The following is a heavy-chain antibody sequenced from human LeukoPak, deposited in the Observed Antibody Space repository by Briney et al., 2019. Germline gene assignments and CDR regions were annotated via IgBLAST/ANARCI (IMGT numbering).Heavy chain of an antibody. CDR3: ARMLISSGYYVDS. CDR1: GFTLSRKY. V-gene: IGHV3-53*01. Sequence: GGSLRLSCAASGFTLSRKYMSWVRQAPGQGLEGVSVIYSGGTTYYADSVKGRFTISRDISKNTFYLQMGSLRVEDTAVYYCARMLISSGYYVDSWGQGTLVTVSS. J-gene: IGHJ4*02. CDR2: IYSGGTT. D-gene: IGHD3-22*01.